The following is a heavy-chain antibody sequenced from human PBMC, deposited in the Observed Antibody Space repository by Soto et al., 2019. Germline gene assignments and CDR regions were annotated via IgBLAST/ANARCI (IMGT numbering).Heavy chain of an antibody. CDR3: ELSTLGGYYTLDAFDI. V-gene: IGHV4-59*01. J-gene: IGHJ3*02. Sequence: QVQLRESGPGLVKPSETLSLTCTVSGGSISSYYWSWIRQPPGKGLEWIGYIYYSGSTNYNPSLKSRVTISVDTSKNQFSLKLSSVTAADTALYYCELSTLGGYYTLDAFDIWGQGTMVTVSS. CDR2: IYYSGST. D-gene: IGHD3-3*01. CDR1: GGSISSYY.